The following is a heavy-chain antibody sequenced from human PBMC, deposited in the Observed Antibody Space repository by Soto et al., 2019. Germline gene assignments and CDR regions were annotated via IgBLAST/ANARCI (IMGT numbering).Heavy chain of an antibody. V-gene: IGHV3-30*18. J-gene: IGHJ4*02. Sequence: QVRLVESGGDLVQPGRSLRLSCAASGFTFGSYGMHWVRQAPGKGLEWVAMISYDGRHQYYADSVKGRFTISRDNVKDTLYLQMNGLTPEDTAIYFCAKELDIPPDYYFDYWGQGNLVTVSS. D-gene: IGHD5-12*01. CDR3: AKELDIPPDYYFDY. CDR1: GFTFGSYG. CDR2: ISYDGRHQ.